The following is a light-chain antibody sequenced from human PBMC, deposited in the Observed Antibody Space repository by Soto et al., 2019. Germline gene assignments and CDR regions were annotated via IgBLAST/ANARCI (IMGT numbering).Light chain of an antibody. Sequence: EIVLTQSPATLSLSPGERATLSCRASQSVISYLAWYQQKPGQAPRLLIYDASNRATGIPARFSGSGSGTDFTLTISRLEPEAFAVYYCQQRRNWPPATFGGGTKVEIK. J-gene: IGKJ4*01. CDR3: QQRRNWPPAT. CDR2: DAS. V-gene: IGKV3-11*01. CDR1: QSVISY.